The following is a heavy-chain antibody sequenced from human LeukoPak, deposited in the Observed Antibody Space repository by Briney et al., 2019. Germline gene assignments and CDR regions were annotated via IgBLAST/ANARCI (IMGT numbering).Heavy chain of an antibody. CDR3: ARPYYYDSRIDP. CDR2: MYYSGGI. V-gene: IGHV4-30-4*01. D-gene: IGHD3-22*01. Sequence: SQTLSLTCTVSGGPISSGDYYWSWIRLPPGKGLEWIAYMYYSGGIYYNPSLKSRVTMSADTSKNQLSLKLSSVTAADTAVYYCARPYYYDSRIDPWGQGTLVTVSS. J-gene: IGHJ5*02. CDR1: GGPISSGDYY.